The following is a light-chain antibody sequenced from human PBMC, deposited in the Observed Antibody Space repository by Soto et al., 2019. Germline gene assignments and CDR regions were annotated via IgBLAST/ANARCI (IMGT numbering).Light chain of an antibody. CDR2: KAS. CDR1: QSVTSC. V-gene: IGKV1-5*03. J-gene: IGKJ1*01. Sequence: DIQMTQSPSTLSASVGDRVTITCRASQSVTSCLAWYQQKPGQAPKLLIYKASTLKSGVPSRFSGSGSGTEFTLTISSLQPDDFATYYCQHYNSYSEAFGQGTKVDI. CDR3: QHYNSYSEA.